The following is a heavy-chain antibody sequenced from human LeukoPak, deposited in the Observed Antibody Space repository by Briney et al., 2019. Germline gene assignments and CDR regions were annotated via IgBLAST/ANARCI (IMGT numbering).Heavy chain of an antibody. CDR3: AKAEGYDILTGLDY. D-gene: IGHD3-9*01. CDR1: GFTFSSYA. CDR2: TGASGGST. Sequence: PGGSLRLSCAASGFTFSSYAMSWVRQAPGKGLEWVSGTGASGGSTYYADFVKGRFTISRDNSKNTLYLQMNSLRTEDTAVYYCAKAEGYDILTGLDYWGQGTLVTVSS. V-gene: IGHV3-23*01. J-gene: IGHJ4*02.